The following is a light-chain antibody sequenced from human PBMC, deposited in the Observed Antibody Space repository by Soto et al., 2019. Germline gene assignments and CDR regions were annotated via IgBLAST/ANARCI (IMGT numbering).Light chain of an antibody. CDR3: SSYTSSSTPGG. CDR2: EVS. CDR1: SSDVGGYNY. J-gene: IGLJ2*01. Sequence: QSALTQPASVSGSPGQSITISCTGTSSDVGGYNYVSWYQQHPGKAPKLMMYEVSNRPSGVSNRFSGSKSGNTASLTISGLQSEDEADYYCSSYTSSSTPGGFGGGTKLTVL. V-gene: IGLV2-14*01.